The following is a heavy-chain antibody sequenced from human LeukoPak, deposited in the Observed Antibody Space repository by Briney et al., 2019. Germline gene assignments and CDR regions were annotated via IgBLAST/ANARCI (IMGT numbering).Heavy chain of an antibody. CDR3: AREGESYYGSGSYYNEISGFDY. J-gene: IGHJ4*02. CDR1: GFTFSSYG. Sequence: GGSLRLSCAASGFTFSSYGMHWVRQAPGKGLEWVAVILYDGSNKYYADSVKGRFTISRDNSKNTLYLQMNSLRAEDTAVYYCAREGESYYGSGSYYNEISGFDYWGQGTLVTVSS. V-gene: IGHV3-33*01. CDR2: ILYDGSNK. D-gene: IGHD3-10*01.